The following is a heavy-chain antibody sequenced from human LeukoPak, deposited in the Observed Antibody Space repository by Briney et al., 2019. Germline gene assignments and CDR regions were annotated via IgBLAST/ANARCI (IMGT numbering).Heavy chain of an antibody. V-gene: IGHV3-74*01. CDR2: INSDGSST. CDR1: GFTFSSFA. D-gene: IGHD2-2*01. Sequence: GGSLRLSCAASGFTFSSFAMTWVRQAPGKGLVWVSRINSDGSSTSYADSVKGRFTISRDNAKNTLYLQMNSLRAEDTAVYYCARDGMNVVVPAADPPYYMDVWGKGTTVTVSS. CDR3: ARDGMNVVVPAADPPYYMDV. J-gene: IGHJ6*03.